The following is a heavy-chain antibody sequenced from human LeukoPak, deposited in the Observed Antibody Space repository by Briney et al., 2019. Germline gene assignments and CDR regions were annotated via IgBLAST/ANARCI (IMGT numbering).Heavy chain of an antibody. CDR3: AKDEAAAGHFDY. J-gene: IGHJ4*02. V-gene: IGHV3-30*18. CDR1: GFTFSSYG. D-gene: IGHD6-13*01. CDR2: ISYDGSNK. Sequence: PGGSLRLSCAGSGFTFSSYGMHWVRQAPGKGLEWVAVISYDGSNKYYADSVKGRFTISRDNSKNTLYLQMNSLRAEDTAVYYCAKDEAAAGHFDYWGQGTLVTVSS.